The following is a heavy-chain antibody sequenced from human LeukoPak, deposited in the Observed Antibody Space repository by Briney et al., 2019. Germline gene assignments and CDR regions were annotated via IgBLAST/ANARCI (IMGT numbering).Heavy chain of an antibody. D-gene: IGHD2-15*01. CDR1: GGSFSGYY. CDR3: ATRGGEGFDY. CDR2: INHSGST. Sequence: PSETLSLTCAVYGGSFSGYYWSWIRQPPGKGLEWIGEINHSGSTNYNPSLKSRVTISVDTSKNQFSLKLSSVTAADTAVYYCATRGGEGFDYWGQGTLVTVSS. J-gene: IGHJ4*02. V-gene: IGHV4-34*01.